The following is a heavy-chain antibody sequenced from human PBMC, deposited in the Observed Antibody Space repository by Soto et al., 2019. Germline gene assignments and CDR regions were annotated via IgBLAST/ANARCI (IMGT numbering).Heavy chain of an antibody. CDR3: ASEYAFDI. CDR1: GYTFTSYG. CDR2: ISAYNGNT. Sequence: ASVKVSCKASGYTFTSYGISWVRQAPGQGLEWMGWISAYNGNTNYAQKFQGRVTITADKSTSTAYMELSSLRSEDTAVYYCASEYAFDIWGQGNTVTVSS. J-gene: IGHJ3*02. V-gene: IGHV1-18*01.